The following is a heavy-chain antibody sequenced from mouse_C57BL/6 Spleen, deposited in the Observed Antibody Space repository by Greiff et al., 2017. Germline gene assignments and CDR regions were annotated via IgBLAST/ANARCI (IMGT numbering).Heavy chain of an antibody. V-gene: IGHV1-50*01. D-gene: IGHD1-1*01. CDR1: GYTFTSYW. J-gene: IGHJ2*01. CDR3: TRGGDYYGPDY. Sequence: QVQLQQPGAELVKPGASVKLSCKASGYTFTSYWMQWVKQRPGQGLEWIGEIDPSDSYTNYNQKFKGKATLTVDTTYSTAYMQLSSLTSEDSAVYYCTRGGDYYGPDYWGQGTTLTVSS. CDR2: IDPSDSYT.